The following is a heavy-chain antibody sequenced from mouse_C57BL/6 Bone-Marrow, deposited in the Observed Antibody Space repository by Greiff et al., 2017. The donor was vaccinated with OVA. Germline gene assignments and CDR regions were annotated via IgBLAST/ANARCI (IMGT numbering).Heavy chain of an antibody. J-gene: IGHJ1*03. CDR3: ARGTTVVEGNFDV. Sequence: EVQLQESGPVLVKPGASVKMSCKASGYTFTDYYMNWVKQSHGKSLEWIGVINPYNGGTSYNQKFKGKATLTVDKSSSTAYMELNSLTSEDSAVYYCARGTTVVEGNFDVWGTGTTVTVSS. D-gene: IGHD1-1*01. CDR1: GYTFTDYY. V-gene: IGHV1-19*01. CDR2: INPYNGGT.